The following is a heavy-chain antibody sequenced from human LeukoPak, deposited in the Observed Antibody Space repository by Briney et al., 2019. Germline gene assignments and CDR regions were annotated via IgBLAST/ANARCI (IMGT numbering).Heavy chain of an antibody. CDR1: RFTFSDYY. CDR3: ARADRTSWFDY. J-gene: IGHJ4*02. Sequence: PGGSLRLSCAASRFTFSDYYMVWTRQAPGKGLEWVSYISNSGSSTKYADSVKGRFTISRDNAKNSLSLQMNSVRPEDTAVYYCARADRTSWFDYWGQGTLVTVSS. CDR2: ISNSGSST. V-gene: IGHV3-11*05. D-gene: IGHD2-2*01.